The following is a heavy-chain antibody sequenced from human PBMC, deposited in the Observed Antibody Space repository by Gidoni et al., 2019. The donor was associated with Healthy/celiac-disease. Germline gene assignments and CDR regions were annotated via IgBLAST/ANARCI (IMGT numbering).Heavy chain of an antibody. V-gene: IGHV4-39*07. D-gene: IGHD3-10*01. Sequence: QLQLQESGPGLVTPSETLSLTCPVSGGSISSRSYYWGWIRQPPGKGLEWIGSSYYSGSTYYNPSLKSRVTISVDTSKNQFSLKLSSVTAADTAVYYCARDVITMVRGVIITLNWFDPWGQGTLVTVSS. J-gene: IGHJ5*02. CDR1: GGSISSRSYY. CDR2: SYYSGST. CDR3: ARDVITMVRGVIITLNWFDP.